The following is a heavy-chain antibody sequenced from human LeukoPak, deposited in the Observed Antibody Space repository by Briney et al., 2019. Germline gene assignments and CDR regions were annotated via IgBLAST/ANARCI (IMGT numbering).Heavy chain of an antibody. CDR2: IRFDGSKE. V-gene: IGHV3-30*02. D-gene: IGHD2-2*01. Sequence: PGGSLRLACEASGFTFSNFGMHWVRQAPGKGLEWVTFIRFDGSKENYADSVKCGFTVSRDNSRNTLYLHMNNLRPEDTAVYYCATEPLDRYQRLEYYFDFGRQGTLVTVSS. CDR1: GFTFSNFG. J-gene: IGHJ4*02. CDR3: ATEPLDRYQRLEYYFDF.